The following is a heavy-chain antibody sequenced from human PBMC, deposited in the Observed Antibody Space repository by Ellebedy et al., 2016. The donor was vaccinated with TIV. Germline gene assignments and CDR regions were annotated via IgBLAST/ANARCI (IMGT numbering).Heavy chain of an antibody. CDR2: ISQTGGA. D-gene: IGHD4/OR15-4a*01. J-gene: IGHJ4*02. CDR1: GYSISSGYF. CDR3: ARSFYGGNAGSEMY. V-gene: IGHV4-38-2*01. Sequence: SETLSLTCHVTGYSISSGYFWGWIRQPPGKGLEWIGSISQTGGAYYSPSLRSRVVVSMDTSKNQFSLNLNSVTAADTATYYCARSFYGGNAGSEMYWGPGILVTVSS.